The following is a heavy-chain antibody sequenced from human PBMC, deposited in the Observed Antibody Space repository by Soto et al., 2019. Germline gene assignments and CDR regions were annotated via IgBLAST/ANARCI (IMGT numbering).Heavy chain of an antibody. CDR3: MLDYYYYGMDV. V-gene: IGHV3-15*01. CDR1: GFTFSNAW. Sequence: GGSLRLSCAASGFTFSNAWMSWVRQAPGKGLEWVGRIKSKTDGGTTDYAAPVKGRFTISRDDSKNTLYLQMNSLKTEDTAVYYCMLDYYYYGMDVWGQGTTVTVSS. D-gene: IGHD6-13*01. CDR2: IKSKTDGGTT. J-gene: IGHJ6*02.